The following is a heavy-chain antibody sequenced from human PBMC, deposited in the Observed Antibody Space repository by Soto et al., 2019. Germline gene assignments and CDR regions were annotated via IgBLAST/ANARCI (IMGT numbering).Heavy chain of an antibody. D-gene: IGHD1-26*01. CDR2: IRNRANSHTT. Sequence: EMQLVESGGGLVQPGGSLRLSCAASGFTFSDHYMDWVRQSPGKGLEWVGRIRNRANSHTTVYAASVKGRFTISRDDSKNSVFLEMNSLKTEDTAVYYCATLERIVGGTWDYWGQGTLVTVSS. CDR1: GFTFSDHY. CDR3: ATLERIVGGTWDY. V-gene: IGHV3-72*01. J-gene: IGHJ4*02.